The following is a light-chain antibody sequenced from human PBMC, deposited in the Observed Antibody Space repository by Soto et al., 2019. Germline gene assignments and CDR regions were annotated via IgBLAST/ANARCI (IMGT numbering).Light chain of an antibody. V-gene: IGKV1-39*01. CDR1: DIISNY. Sequence: DIQMTQSPSSLSASVGDRVSITCQTSDIISNYLNWYQQKPGEAPRLLIYAASTLQSGVPSRFSGSGSGTEFSLTITILQPEDFATYYCQQGYTTPRTFGQGTKLEI. CDR2: AAS. J-gene: IGKJ2*02. CDR3: QQGYTTPRT.